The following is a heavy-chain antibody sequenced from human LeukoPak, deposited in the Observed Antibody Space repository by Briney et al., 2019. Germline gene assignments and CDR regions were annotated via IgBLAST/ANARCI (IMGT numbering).Heavy chain of an antibody. CDR3: ARVGYCSGGSCYNPDALDI. V-gene: IGHV3-33*01. CDR2: IWYDGSNK. J-gene: IGHJ3*02. D-gene: IGHD2-15*01. CDR1: GFTFSSYG. Sequence: GGSLRLSCAASGFTFSSYGMHWVRQAPDKGLEWVAVIWYDGSNKYYADSVKGRFSISRDNSKNTLYLQMNSLRAEDTAVYHCARVGYCSGGSCYNPDALDIWGQGTMVTVSS.